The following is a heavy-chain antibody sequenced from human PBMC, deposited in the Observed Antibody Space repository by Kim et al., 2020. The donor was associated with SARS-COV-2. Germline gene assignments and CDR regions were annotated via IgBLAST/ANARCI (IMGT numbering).Heavy chain of an antibody. V-gene: IGHV3-74*01. CDR1: GFSVRSYW. Sequence: GGSLRLSCAASGFSVRSYWMHWVRQVPGKGLEWVARINEDGRTTNHADSVKGRFSISRDSAKNTLLLQMNGLRVEDTAVYYCSKDTFGPEDSWGQGTLGT. CDR3: SKDTFGPEDS. J-gene: IGHJ4*02. D-gene: IGHD3-3*01. CDR2: INEDGRTT.